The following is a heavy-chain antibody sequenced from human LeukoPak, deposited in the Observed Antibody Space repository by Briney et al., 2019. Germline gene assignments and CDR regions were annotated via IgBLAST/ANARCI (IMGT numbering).Heavy chain of an antibody. Sequence: GGSLRLSCAASGFTFSNYAMNWVRQAPGKGLEWVSGISGGDGTTFYADSVKGRFTISRDNSKNTLYLQMNSLRAEDTAVYYCARASYSYWGQGTLVTVSS. CDR1: GFTFSNYA. J-gene: IGHJ4*02. CDR3: ARASYSY. V-gene: IGHV3-23*01. CDR2: ISGGDGTT. D-gene: IGHD4-11*01.